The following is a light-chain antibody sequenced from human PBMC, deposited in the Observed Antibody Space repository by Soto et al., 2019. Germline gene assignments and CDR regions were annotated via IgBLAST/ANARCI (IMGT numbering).Light chain of an antibody. J-gene: IGKJ1*01. CDR3: QQYNSYPWT. CDR2: KAS. Sequence: DSQMTQSPSTLSASVGDRVTITCRASQSISSWLAWYQQKPGKAPKLLFYKASSLESGVPSRFSGSGSWTEFTLTIISLQPDHFATDDCQQYNSYPWTFGKGNTVEIK. CDR1: QSISSW. V-gene: IGKV1-5*03.